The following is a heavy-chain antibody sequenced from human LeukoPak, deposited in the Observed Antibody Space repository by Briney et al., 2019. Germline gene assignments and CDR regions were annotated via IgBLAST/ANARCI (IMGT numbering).Heavy chain of an antibody. CDR3: ARDNPTTHYSSSWYEVPGAFHI. CDR1: GFTFSNCS. V-gene: IGHV3-21*01. CDR2: ISSSSTYI. J-gene: IGHJ3*02. D-gene: IGHD6-13*01. Sequence: PGGSLRLSCAASGFTFSNCSMNWVRQAPGKGLEWVSSISSSSTYIYYADSVKGRFTISRDNAKNSLYLQMNSLRAEDTAVYYCARDNPTTHYSSSWYEVPGAFHIWGQGTMVTVSS.